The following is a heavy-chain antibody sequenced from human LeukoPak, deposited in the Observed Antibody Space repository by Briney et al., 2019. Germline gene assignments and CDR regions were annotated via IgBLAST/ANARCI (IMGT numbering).Heavy chain of an antibody. CDR3: ARSTMIVGEQNWFDP. D-gene: IGHD3-22*01. Sequence: GGSLRLSCAASGFTFSSYSMSWVRQAPGKGLEWVANIKQDGSEKYYVDSVKGRFTISRDNAKNSLYLQMNSLRAEDTAVYYCARSTMIVGEQNWFDPWGQGTLVTVSS. J-gene: IGHJ5*02. CDR1: GFTFSSYS. CDR2: IKQDGSEK. V-gene: IGHV3-7*01.